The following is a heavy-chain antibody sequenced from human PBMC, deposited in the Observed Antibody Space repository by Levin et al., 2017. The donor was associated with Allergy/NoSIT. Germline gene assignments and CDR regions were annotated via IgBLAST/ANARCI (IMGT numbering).Heavy chain of an antibody. J-gene: IGHJ6*02. CDR2: IHRSGNT. CDR3: ARNPHYETLGGMILSGMDV. D-gene: IGHD7-27*01. CDR1: GFPIRGGYY. Sequence: SETLSLTCDVSGFPIRGGYYWGWMRQPPGQGLEWIGSIHRSGNTFYNPSLKSRVTISIDTSKNRFSLKLTSVTATDTAVYYCARNPHYETLGGMILSGMDVWGQGTTVTVSS. V-gene: IGHV4-38-2*01.